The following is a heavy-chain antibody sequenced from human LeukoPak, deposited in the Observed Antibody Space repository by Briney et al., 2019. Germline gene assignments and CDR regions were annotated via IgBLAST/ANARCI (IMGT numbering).Heavy chain of an antibody. CDR3: ARNPFYGSGLGYFDL. D-gene: IGHD3-10*01. Sequence: GGSLRLSCAASGFTVSSNYMSWVRQARGKGLEWVSIIYSGGSLYYADSVKGRFTISRDNSKNTLYLQMNSLRAEDTAVYYCARNPFYGSGLGYFDLWGRGTLVTVSS. J-gene: IGHJ2*01. CDR2: IYSGGSL. CDR1: GFTVSSNY. V-gene: IGHV3-53*01.